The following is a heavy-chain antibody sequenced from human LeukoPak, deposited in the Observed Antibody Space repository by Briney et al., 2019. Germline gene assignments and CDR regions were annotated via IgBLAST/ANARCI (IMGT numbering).Heavy chain of an antibody. D-gene: IGHD3-10*01. CDR3: AKDRSATGAYYYYYMDV. Sequence: GGSLRLSCAASGFTFDDYTMHWVRHAPGKGLEWVSLVNWDGRSTSYADSVKGRFTISRDNSRDSLYLQMNSLRTEDTALYYCAKDRSATGAYYYYYMDVWGKGTTVTVSS. CDR2: VNWDGRST. CDR1: GFTFDDYT. J-gene: IGHJ6*03. V-gene: IGHV3-43*01.